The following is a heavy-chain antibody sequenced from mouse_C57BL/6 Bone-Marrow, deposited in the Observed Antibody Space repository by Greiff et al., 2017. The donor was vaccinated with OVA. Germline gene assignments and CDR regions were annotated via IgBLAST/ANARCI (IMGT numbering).Heavy chain of an antibody. J-gene: IGHJ4*01. CDR2: IYWDDDK. Sequence: QVTLKVSGPGILQSSQTLSLTCSFSGFSLSTSGMGVSWLRQPSGKGLEWLAYIYWDDDKRYNPSLNGQLTISKDTSRNQVFLKITSVDTADTATYYCARRTNYCGSFYALDYWGQGTSVTVSS. D-gene: IGHD1-1*01. CDR3: ARRTNYCGSFYALDY. V-gene: IGHV8-12*01. CDR1: GFSLSTSGMG.